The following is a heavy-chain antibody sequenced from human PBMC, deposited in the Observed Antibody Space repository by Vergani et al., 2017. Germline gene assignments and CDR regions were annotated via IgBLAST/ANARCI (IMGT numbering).Heavy chain of an antibody. J-gene: IGHJ3*02. D-gene: IGHD2-15*01. CDR1: GFTFSSAW. CDR2: IRPKTDGETT. V-gene: IGHV3-15*01. Sequence: EVQPVESGGGLVKPGGSLRLSCTTSGFTFSSAWMSWVRQAPGKGLERVARIRPKTDGETTDYAAPVKGKFTISRDDSKNTLYLQMNSLKTEDTAVYYCTTDNQQSSLGHCSVTNGYGGVFDIWGQGTVVTVSS. CDR3: TTDNQQSSLGHCSVTNGYGGVFDI.